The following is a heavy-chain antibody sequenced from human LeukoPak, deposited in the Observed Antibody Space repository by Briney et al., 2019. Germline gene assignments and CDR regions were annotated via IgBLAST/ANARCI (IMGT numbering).Heavy chain of an antibody. J-gene: IGHJ5*02. CDR3: ARLQLYYGSARFDP. Sequence: PSETLSLTCTVSGGSISSSSYYWGWIRQPPGKGLEWIGSIYYSGSTYYNPSLKSRVTISVDTSKNQFSLKLSSVTAADTAVYYCARLQLYYGSARFDPWGQGTLVTVSS. CDR2: IYYSGST. CDR1: GGSISSSSYY. V-gene: IGHV4-39*07. D-gene: IGHD3-10*01.